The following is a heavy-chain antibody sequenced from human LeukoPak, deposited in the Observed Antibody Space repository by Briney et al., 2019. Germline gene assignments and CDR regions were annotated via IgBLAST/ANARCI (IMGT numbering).Heavy chain of an antibody. Sequence: GGSLRLSCAASGFTFSRYWMHWVRQAPGKGLVWVSRINSDGRSTSYADSVKGRFTISRDRAKNTLYLQMNSLRAEDTAVYYCARVTIFGVVATFDYWGQGTLVTVSS. CDR2: INSDGRST. CDR3: ARVTIFGVVATFDY. V-gene: IGHV3-74*01. D-gene: IGHD3-3*01. CDR1: GFTFSRYW. J-gene: IGHJ4*02.